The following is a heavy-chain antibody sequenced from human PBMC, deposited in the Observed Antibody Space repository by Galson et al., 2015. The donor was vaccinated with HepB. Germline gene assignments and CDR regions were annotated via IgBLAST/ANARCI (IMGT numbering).Heavy chain of an antibody. D-gene: IGHD6-19*01. J-gene: IGHJ4*02. V-gene: IGHV1-2*04. CDR1: GYTFTGYY. CDR2: INPNSGGT. Sequence: SVKVSCKASGYTFTGYYMHWVRQAPGQGLEWMGWINPNSGGTNYAQKFQGWVTMTRDTSISTAYMELSRLRSDDTAVYYCARGATEGQQWLYDYWGQGTLVTVSS. CDR3: ARGATEGQQWLYDY.